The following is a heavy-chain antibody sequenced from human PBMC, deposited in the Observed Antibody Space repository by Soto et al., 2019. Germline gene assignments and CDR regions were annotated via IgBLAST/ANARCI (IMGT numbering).Heavy chain of an antibody. D-gene: IGHD3-22*01. Sequence: QVQLQESGPGLVKPSGTLSLTCAVSGGSISSSNWWSWVRQPPGNGLEWIGAIYHSGSTNYNPYITTRVTISVDKTKNQFSLKLSSVTAADTAVYYCARTNTYDSSGYDYWGPGTLVTVSS. CDR1: GGSISSSNW. CDR3: ARTNTYDSSGYDY. J-gene: IGHJ4*02. CDR2: IYHSGST. V-gene: IGHV4-4*02.